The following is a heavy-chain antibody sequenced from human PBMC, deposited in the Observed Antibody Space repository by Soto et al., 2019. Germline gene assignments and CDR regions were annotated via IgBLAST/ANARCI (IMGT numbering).Heavy chain of an antibody. Sequence: SETLSLTCTVSDGSISSYYWSWIRQPPGKGLEWIGYISYSGSTNYNPSLKSRVTISVDTSENQFSLKLSSVTAADTAVYYCARHSRYCSGGSCYFVWFDPWGQGTLVTVS. D-gene: IGHD2-15*01. CDR2: ISYSGST. CDR1: DGSISSYY. V-gene: IGHV4-59*08. J-gene: IGHJ5*02. CDR3: ARHSRYCSGGSCYFVWFDP.